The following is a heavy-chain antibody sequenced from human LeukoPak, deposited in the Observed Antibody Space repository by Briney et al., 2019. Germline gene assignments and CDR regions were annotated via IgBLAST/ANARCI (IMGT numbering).Heavy chain of an antibody. D-gene: IGHD7-27*01. V-gene: IGHV3-30*02. J-gene: IGHJ4*02. CDR1: GFTFSTYG. CDR2: IRYGGSNQ. CDR3: AKDLRTGDGGDY. Sequence: GGSLRLSCAASGFTFSTYGMHWVRQAPGKGLEWVAFIRYGGSNQYYADSVKGRFTISRDNSKNTLYLQMNTLRAEDTAVYYCAKDLRTGDGGDYWGQGTLVTVSS.